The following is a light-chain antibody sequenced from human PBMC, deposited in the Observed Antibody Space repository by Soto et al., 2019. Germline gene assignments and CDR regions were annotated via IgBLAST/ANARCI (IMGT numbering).Light chain of an antibody. J-gene: IGKJ5*01. V-gene: IGKV3-11*01. Sequence: EIVLTQSPCTLSLSPGERATLSCRASQSVSSYLAWYQQKPGQAPRLLIYDASNRATGIPARFSGSGSGTDLTLTISSLEPEDFAVYYCQQRSNWPPTFGQGTRLEL. CDR1: QSVSSY. CDR2: DAS. CDR3: QQRSNWPPT.